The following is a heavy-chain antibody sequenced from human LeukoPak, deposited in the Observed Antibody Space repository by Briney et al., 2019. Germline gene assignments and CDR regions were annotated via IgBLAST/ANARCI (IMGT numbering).Heavy chain of an antibody. CDR3: AREVDCSGGSCYHFDY. CDR2: INYSGST. CDR1: GGSISIYY. Sequence: SETLSLTCTVSGGSISIYYWSWIRQPPGKGLEWIGYINYSGSTNYNPSLKSRVTISVDTSENQFSLRLTSVTAADTAVYYCAREVDCSGGSCYHFDYWGQGTLVTVSS. D-gene: IGHD2-15*01. V-gene: IGHV4-59*01. J-gene: IGHJ4*02.